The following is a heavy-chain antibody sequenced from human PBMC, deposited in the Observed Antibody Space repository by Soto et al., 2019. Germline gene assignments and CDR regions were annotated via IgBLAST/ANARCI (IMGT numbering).Heavy chain of an antibody. Sequence: GGSLRLSCAASGFTFSNYAMSWVRQAPGKGLEWVSAISGSGGSTYYADSLMGRFTISRDNPKNTLYLQMNSLRAEDTAVYYCAKPNLYCSSTSCYDYWGQGTLVTVSS. CDR1: GFTFSNYA. CDR3: AKPNLYCSSTSCYDY. CDR2: ISGSGGST. V-gene: IGHV3-23*01. D-gene: IGHD2-2*01. J-gene: IGHJ4*02.